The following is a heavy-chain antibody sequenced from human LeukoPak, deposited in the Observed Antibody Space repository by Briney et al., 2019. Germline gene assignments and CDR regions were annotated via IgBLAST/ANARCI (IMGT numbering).Heavy chain of an antibody. CDR3: ARSDCSGTSCFDY. V-gene: IGHV4-4*07. CDR2: IYTSGST. Sequence: PSETLSLTCTVTGGSISSYYWSWIRQPAGKGLEWIGRIYTSGSTNYNPSLKSRVTMSVDASKNQFSLKQSSVTAADTAVYYCARSDCSGTSCFDYWGQGTLVTVSS. J-gene: IGHJ4*02. CDR1: GGSISSYY. D-gene: IGHD2-2*01.